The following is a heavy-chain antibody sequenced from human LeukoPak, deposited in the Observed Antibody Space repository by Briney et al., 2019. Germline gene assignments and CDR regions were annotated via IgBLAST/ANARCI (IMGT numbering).Heavy chain of an antibody. V-gene: IGHV3-30*03. CDR1: GFTFSSYG. J-gene: IGHJ4*02. Sequence: GRSLRLSCAASGFTFSSYGMHWVRQAPGKGLEWVAVISYDGSNGYYADSVKGRFTISKDNSKNTLYLQMNSLRAEDTAVYYCARFRYYHDSSGYSIDYWGQGTLVTVSS. D-gene: IGHD3-22*01. CDR3: ARFRYYHDSSGYSIDY. CDR2: ISYDGSNG.